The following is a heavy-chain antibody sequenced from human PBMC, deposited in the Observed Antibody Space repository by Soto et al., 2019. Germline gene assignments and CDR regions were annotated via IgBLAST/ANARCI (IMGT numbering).Heavy chain of an antibody. Sequence: QVQLVQSGAEVKKPGASVKVSCKAAGYTFTGYYMHWVLQAPGQGLAWMGWINPKSGCTNYAQKFQGRVTMTRDTSIRTAYMELSRLRSDDTAVYYCARERGYGSSNGCWNLDHLGHGTLVTVSS. V-gene: IGHV1-2*02. D-gene: IGHD2-2*01. J-gene: IGHJ4*01. CDR3: ARERGYGSSNGCWNLDH. CDR1: GYTFTGYY. CDR2: INPKSGCT.